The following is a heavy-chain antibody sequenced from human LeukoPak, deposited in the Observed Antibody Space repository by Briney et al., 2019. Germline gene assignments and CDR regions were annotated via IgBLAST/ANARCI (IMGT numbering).Heavy chain of an antibody. D-gene: IGHD3-10*01. CDR3: AGESLGVFDY. CDR2: IYYSGST. CDR1: GGSISSGGYY. V-gene: IGHV4-31*03. J-gene: IGHJ4*02. Sequence: SQTLSLTCTVSGGSISSGGYYWSWIRQHPGKGLEWIGYIYYSGSTYYNPSLKSRVTISVDTSKNQFSLKLSSVTAADTAVYYCAGESLGVFDYWGQGTLVTVSS.